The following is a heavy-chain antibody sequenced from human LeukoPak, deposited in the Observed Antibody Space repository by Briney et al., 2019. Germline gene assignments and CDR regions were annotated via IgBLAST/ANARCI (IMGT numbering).Heavy chain of an antibody. V-gene: IGHV3-43D*03. CDR3: AKDIGWSWYSSGGYYMDV. Sequence: GSSLRLSCAASALTFDDYAMHWVRQAPGNALDSLSLISWDGGSTYYADSVKGRFTISRDNSKNSLCLQMNSLRAEDTALYYCAKDIGWSWYSSGGYYMDVWGKGTTVTVSS. D-gene: IGHD6-19*01. CDR1: ALTFDDYA. CDR2: ISWDGGST. J-gene: IGHJ6*03.